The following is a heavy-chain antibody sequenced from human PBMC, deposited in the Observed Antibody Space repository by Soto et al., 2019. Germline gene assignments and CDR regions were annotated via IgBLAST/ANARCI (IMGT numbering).Heavy chain of an antibody. V-gene: IGHV4-31*01. Sequence: QVQLQESGPGLVKPSQTLSLTCTVSGGAMSSGGYYWSWIRKHPGKSLEWIGYLYYSGRTYYNPSVKSPVTISIGASKNQFALKLSSVTAVDTEVYDCARSSILSPSGYDFWSGSDYFDYWGQGTLVTVSS. CDR3: ARSSILSPSGYDFWSGSDYFDY. CDR1: GGAMSSGGYY. D-gene: IGHD3-3*01. CDR2: LYYSGRT. J-gene: IGHJ4*02.